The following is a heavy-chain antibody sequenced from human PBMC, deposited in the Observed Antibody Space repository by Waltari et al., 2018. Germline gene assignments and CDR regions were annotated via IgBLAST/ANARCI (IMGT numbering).Heavy chain of an antibody. V-gene: IGHV3-7*03. J-gene: IGHJ4*02. Sequence: EVQLVESGGGLVQPGGSLRLSCAASGFTFSSYWMTWVRQAPGKWLEWVANIKEDGSEIRYVDSVKGRFTISRDNAKNSLYLQMDSLRVEDTAVYYCARKYSSGWTVLNYWGQGTLVTISS. CDR3: ARKYSSGWTVLNY. CDR2: IKEDGSEI. D-gene: IGHD6-19*01. CDR1: GFTFSSYW.